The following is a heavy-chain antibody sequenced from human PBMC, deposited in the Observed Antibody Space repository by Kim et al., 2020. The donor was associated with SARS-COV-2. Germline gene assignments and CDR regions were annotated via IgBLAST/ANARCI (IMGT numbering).Heavy chain of an antibody. Sequence: DGSKKYQADSVKSRFTIPRDNSKNTLYLQMNSLRAEDTAVYYCAKDYFDYWGQGTLVTVSS. V-gene: IGHV3-33*06. CDR2: DGSKK. J-gene: IGHJ4*02. CDR3: AKDYFDY.